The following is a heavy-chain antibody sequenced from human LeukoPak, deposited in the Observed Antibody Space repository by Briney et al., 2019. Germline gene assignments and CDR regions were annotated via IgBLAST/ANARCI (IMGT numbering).Heavy chain of an antibody. CDR3: AREAYGGYVDDFYYYYYMDV. D-gene: IGHD4-17*01. CDR1: GFTFNDHY. CDR2: ISPRSTTI. V-gene: IGHV3-11*04. Sequence: GGSLRLSCAASGFTFNDHYTTWIRQAPGKGLEWVSYISPRSTTIYYADSVKGRFTISRDNAKNSLYLQMNSLGAEDTAVYYCAREAYGGYVDDFYYYYYMDVWGKETTVSVSS. J-gene: IGHJ6*03.